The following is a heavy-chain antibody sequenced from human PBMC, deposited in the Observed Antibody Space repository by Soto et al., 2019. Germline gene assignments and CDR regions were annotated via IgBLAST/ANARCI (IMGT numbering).Heavy chain of an antibody. V-gene: IGHV4-30-4*01. J-gene: IGHJ6*02. CDR2: IYHSGTT. CDR1: GGSISSGEYY. CDR3: ARTYSFDYGDYVGGDYGMDV. D-gene: IGHD4-17*01. Sequence: QVRLQESGPGLVKPSQTLSLTCTVSGGSISSGEYYWSWIRQPPGKGLEWIGYIYHSGTTHYNPSLKSRVSKSLDTSKNQFSLKLSSVTAADTAVYYCARTYSFDYGDYVGGDYGMDVWGQGTTVSVSS.